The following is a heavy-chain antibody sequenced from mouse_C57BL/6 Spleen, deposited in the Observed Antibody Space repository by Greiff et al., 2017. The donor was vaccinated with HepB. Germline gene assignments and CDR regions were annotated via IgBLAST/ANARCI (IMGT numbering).Heavy chain of an antibody. CDR1: GYTFTSYW. D-gene: IGHD2-10*02. Sequence: QVQLQQSGAELAKPGASVKLSCKASGYTFTSYWMHWVKQRPGQGLEWIGYINPSSGYTKYNQKFKDKATLTADKSSITAYMQLSSLTYEDSAVYYCARSGEYGSAWFAYWGQGTLVTVSA. J-gene: IGHJ3*01. CDR3: ARSGEYGSAWFAY. CDR2: INPSSGYT. V-gene: IGHV1-7*01.